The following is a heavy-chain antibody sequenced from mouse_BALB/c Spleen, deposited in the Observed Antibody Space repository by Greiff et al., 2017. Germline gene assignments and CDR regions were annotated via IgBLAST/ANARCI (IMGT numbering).Heavy chain of an antibody. J-gene: IGHJ4*01. V-gene: IGHV2-3*01. CDR3: AKPQGNYEGDYYAMDY. Sequence: VKLMESGPGLVAPSQSLSITCTVSGFSLTSYGVRWVRQPPGKGLEWLGVIWGDGSTNYHSALISRLSISKDNSKSQVFLKLNSLQTDDTATYYCAKPQGNYEGDYYAMDYWGQGTSVTVSS. D-gene: IGHD2-1*01. CDR1: GFSLTSYG. CDR2: IWGDGST.